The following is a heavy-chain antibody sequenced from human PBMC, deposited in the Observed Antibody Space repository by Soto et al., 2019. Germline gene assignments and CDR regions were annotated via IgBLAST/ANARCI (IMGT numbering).Heavy chain of an antibody. CDR2: INRSGST. CDR3: ARGLMWSYYYYYMDV. CDR1: GGSFSAHY. D-gene: IGHD2-21*01. J-gene: IGHJ6*03. Sequence: SETLSLTCAVYGGSFSAHYWSWIRQSPGKGLEWIGEINRSGSTNYNPSLKSRVTISTDTSKNQFSLNLSSVTAADTAVYYCARGLMWSYYYYYMDVWGKGTTVT. V-gene: IGHV4-34*01.